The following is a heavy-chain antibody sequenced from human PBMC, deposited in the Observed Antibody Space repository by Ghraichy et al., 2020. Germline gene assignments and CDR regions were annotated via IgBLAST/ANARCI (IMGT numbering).Heavy chain of an antibody. J-gene: IGHJ4*02. V-gene: IGHV1-46*01. CDR1: GYTITSFY. CDR3: ARVGWSGRQSYYFDY. Sequence: ASVKVSCKASGYTITSFYMHWVRQAPGQGLEWMGIINPSGAGTTYAQKFQGRVTMTRDTSTSTVYMELSSLRSEDTAVYYCARVGWSGRQSYYFDYWGQGTLVTVSS. CDR2: INPSGAGT. D-gene: IGHD3-3*01.